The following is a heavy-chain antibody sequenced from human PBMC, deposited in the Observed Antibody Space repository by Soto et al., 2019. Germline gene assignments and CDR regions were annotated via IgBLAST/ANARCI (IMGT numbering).Heavy chain of an antibody. CDR1: GGTFSNYA. Sequence: HVQLVQSGAEVKKPGSSVKVSCKVSGGTFSNYAINWVRQAPGQGLEWVGGIIPMFGSGNSAQKFQDRVTITADDSPSSAYMERSSLSSEDTAVYFCERVVATEILSTWFEPWGQGTLLTVSS. D-gene: IGHD5-12*01. CDR3: ERVVATEILSTWFEP. J-gene: IGHJ5*02. CDR2: IIPMFGSG. V-gene: IGHV1-69*01.